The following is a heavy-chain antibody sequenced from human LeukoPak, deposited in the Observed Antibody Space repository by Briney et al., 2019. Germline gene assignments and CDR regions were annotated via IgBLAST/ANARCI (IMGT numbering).Heavy chain of an antibody. CDR1: GFTFSSYS. J-gene: IGHJ4*02. CDR3: ARDSSSWPGGLDY. Sequence: GGSLRLSCAASGFTFSSYSMNWVRQAPGKGLEWVSYISSSSSTIYYADSVKGRFTISRDNAKNSLYLQMNSLRAEDTAVYYCARDSSSWPGGLDYWGQGTLVTVSS. V-gene: IGHV3-48*01. D-gene: IGHD6-13*01. CDR2: ISSSSSTI.